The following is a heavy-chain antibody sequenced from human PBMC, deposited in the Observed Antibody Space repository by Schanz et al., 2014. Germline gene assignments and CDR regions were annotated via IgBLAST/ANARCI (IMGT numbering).Heavy chain of an antibody. V-gene: IGHV3-33*01. Sequence: QEQLVESGGGLVKPGGSLRLSCAASGFAFSVYGMHWVRQAPGKGPEWVAVIWSDGSTKYYADSVKGRFTISRDNSKNTLYLQKNSLRADDAAVYFCARAHGNNWYGKGLDYWGQGTLVTVSS. CDR2: IWSDGSTK. CDR1: GFAFSVYG. J-gene: IGHJ4*02. D-gene: IGHD1-1*01. CDR3: ARAHGNNWYGKGLDY.